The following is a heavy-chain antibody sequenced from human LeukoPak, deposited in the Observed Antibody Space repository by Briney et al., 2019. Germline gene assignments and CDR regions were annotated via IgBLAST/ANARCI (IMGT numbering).Heavy chain of an antibody. CDR2: IKQDGSEK. J-gene: IGHJ4*02. CDR1: GFTFSSSW. V-gene: IGHV3-7*03. D-gene: IGHD6-13*01. Sequence: GGSLRLSCAASGFTFSSSWMSWVRQAPGKGLEWVANIKQDGSEKYYVDSVKGRFTISRDISKNTLYLQMNSLRAEDTAVYYCAKEPTYSSTWYGIDYWGQGTLVTVSS. CDR3: AKEPTYSSTWYGIDY.